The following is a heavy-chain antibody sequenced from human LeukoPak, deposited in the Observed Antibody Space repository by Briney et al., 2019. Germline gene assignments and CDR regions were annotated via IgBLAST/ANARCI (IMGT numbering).Heavy chain of an antibody. CDR1: GFTFSSYW. D-gene: IGHD6-13*01. Sequence: GGSLRLSCVASGFTFSSYWMSWVRQAPGKGLEWVANIKQDGREKYYADSVKGRFTISRENAENSLYLQMNGLSAEDTAVYYCARDSSWSLAYYYYMDVWGKGTTVTVSS. CDR3: ARDSSWSLAYYYYMDV. J-gene: IGHJ6*03. V-gene: IGHV3-7*01. CDR2: IKQDGREK.